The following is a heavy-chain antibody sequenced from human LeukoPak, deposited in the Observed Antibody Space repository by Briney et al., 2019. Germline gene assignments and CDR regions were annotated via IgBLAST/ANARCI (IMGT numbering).Heavy chain of an antibody. D-gene: IGHD4-23*01. V-gene: IGHV1-2*02. J-gene: IGHJ5*02. CDR2: INPNSGGT. Sequence: ASVKVSCKASGYTFTGYYMHWVRQAPGQGLEWMGWINPNSGGTNYAQKFQGRVTMTRDTSISTAYMELSRLRSDDTAVYYCATSRGGLGWFDPWGQGTLVTVSS. CDR1: GYTFTGYY. CDR3: ATSRGGLGWFDP.